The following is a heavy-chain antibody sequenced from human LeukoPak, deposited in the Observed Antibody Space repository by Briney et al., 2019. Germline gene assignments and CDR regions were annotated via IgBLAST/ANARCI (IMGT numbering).Heavy chain of an antibody. J-gene: IGHJ4*02. V-gene: IGHV1-18*01. CDR3: ASGPRHCTSGVCYWFDY. D-gene: IGHD2-8*01. CDR1: GYTFTSYG. Sequence: GASVKVSCKASGYTFTSYGISWVRQAPGQGLEWMGWISTYNGNTNYAQKLQGRVTMTTDTSTSTAYMELRSLRSDDTAVYYCASGPRHCTSGVCYWFDYWGQGTLVTVSS. CDR2: ISTYNGNT.